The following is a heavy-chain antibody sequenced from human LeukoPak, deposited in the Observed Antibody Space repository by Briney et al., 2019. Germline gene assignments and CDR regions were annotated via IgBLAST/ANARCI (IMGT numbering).Heavy chain of an antibody. J-gene: IGHJ3*02. D-gene: IGHD3-22*01. CDR1: GFTFSSYW. Sequence: GGSLRLSCAASGFTFSSYWMHWVRQAPGKGLVWVSRINTDESSTSYADSVKGRFTISRDNAKNTLYLQMNSLRAEDTAVYYCARELGVVVIGDAFDIWGQGTMVTVSS. CDR3: ARELGVVVIGDAFDI. V-gene: IGHV3-74*01. CDR2: INTDESST.